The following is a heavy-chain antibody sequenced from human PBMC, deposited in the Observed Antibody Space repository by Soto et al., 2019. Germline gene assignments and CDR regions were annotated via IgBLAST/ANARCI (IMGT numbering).Heavy chain of an antibody. J-gene: IGHJ4*02. V-gene: IGHV3-30-3*01. CDR2: ISYDGSNK. D-gene: IGHD3-22*01. CDR1: GFTFSSYA. Sequence: PGGSLRLSCAASGFTFSSYAMHWVRQAPGKGLEWVAVISYDGSNKYYADSVKGRFTISRDNSKNTLYLQMNSLRAEDTAVYYCARDPGITMIVYYFDYWGQGTLVTVPS. CDR3: ARDPGITMIVYYFDY.